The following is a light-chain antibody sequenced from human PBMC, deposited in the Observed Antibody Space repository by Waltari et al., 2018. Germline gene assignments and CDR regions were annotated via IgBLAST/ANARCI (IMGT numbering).Light chain of an antibody. CDR2: KNN. CDR3: ASWDDSLSGWV. CDR1: SSNIGSDY. Sequence: QSVLTQPPSASGTPGQRVTISCSGSSSNIGSDYVYWFQQLPGTAPKLLIYKNNRRPYRVPVRVSGSKSGTSASLAIRGLRSEDEADYYCASWDDSLSGWVFGGGTKLTLL. J-gene: IGLJ3*02. V-gene: IGLV1-47*01.